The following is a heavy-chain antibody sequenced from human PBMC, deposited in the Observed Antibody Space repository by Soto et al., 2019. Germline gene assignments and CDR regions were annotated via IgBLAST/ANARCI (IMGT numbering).Heavy chain of an antibody. D-gene: IGHD6-19*01. CDR2: INHSGST. V-gene: IGHV4-34*01. J-gene: IGHJ6*02. Sequence: PSETLSLTCAVYGGSFSGYYWSWIRQPPGKGLEWIGEINHSGSTNYNPSLKSRVTISVDTSKNQFSLKLSSVTAADTAVYYCARYAVSGWYGGYYYYGMDVWGQGTTVTVSS. CDR1: GGSFSGYY. CDR3: ARYAVSGWYGGYYYYGMDV.